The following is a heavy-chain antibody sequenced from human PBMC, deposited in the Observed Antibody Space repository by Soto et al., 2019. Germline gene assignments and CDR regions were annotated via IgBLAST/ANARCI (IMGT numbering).Heavy chain of an antibody. D-gene: IGHD3-3*01. Sequence: QVQLVESGGGVVQPGRSLRLSCVTSGFTFSSFGMHWVRQAPGKGLEWVATIWNDGSDKYYGDSVKGRFTISRDNSNNTLYLQMNSLRADDTAVYYCARDPTDFWRGDYNGFDPWGQGTLVTVSS. CDR2: IWNDGSDK. CDR3: ARDPTDFWRGDYNGFDP. V-gene: IGHV3-33*01. J-gene: IGHJ5*02. CDR1: GFTFSSFG.